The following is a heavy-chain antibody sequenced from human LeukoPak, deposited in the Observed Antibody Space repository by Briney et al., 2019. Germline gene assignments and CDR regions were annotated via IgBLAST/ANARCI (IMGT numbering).Heavy chain of an antibody. J-gene: IGHJ4*02. CDR1: GYTLTGYY. CDR2: INPNSGGT. D-gene: IGHD3-16*01. CDR3: ASRVWGRLGGYDY. V-gene: IGHV1-2*06. Sequence: ASVKVSCKASGYTLTGYYMHWVRQAPGQGLEWMGRINPNSGGTNYAQKFQGRVTMTRDTSISTAYMELSRLRSDDTAVYYCASRVWGRLGGYDYWGQGTMVTVSS.